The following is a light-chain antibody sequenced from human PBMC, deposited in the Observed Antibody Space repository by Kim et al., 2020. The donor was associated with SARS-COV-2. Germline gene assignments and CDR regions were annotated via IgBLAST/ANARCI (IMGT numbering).Light chain of an antibody. CDR3: SSYTTSASYV. CDR1: SSDIGHANY. J-gene: IGLJ1*01. Sequence: GQSNTISCPGSSSDIGHANYVSWYQQYPGKAPKLMIFNVAQRPSGISNRFSGSKSGDTASLTISGLQAEDEADYYCSSYTTSASYVFGTGTKVTVL. V-gene: IGLV2-14*04. CDR2: NVA.